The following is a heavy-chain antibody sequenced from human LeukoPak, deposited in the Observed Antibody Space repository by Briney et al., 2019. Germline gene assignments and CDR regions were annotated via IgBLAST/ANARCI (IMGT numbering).Heavy chain of an antibody. Sequence: PSETLSLTCTVSGGSISSYYWSWIRQPPGKGLEWIGYIYYSGSTNYNPSLKSRVTISVDTSKNQFSLKLSSVTAADTAVYYCAGGFAGGNYYFDYWGQGTLVTVSS. CDR2: IYYSGST. J-gene: IGHJ4*02. CDR1: GGSISSYY. V-gene: IGHV4-59*01. D-gene: IGHD1-7*01. CDR3: AGGFAGGNYYFDY.